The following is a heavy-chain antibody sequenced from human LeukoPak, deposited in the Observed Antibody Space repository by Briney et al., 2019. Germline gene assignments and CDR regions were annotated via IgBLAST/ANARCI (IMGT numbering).Heavy chain of an antibody. J-gene: IGHJ4*02. CDR1: GFTFSTYA. V-gene: IGHV3-23*01. D-gene: IGHD6-19*01. CDR3: ARVAGTKCFDY. Sequence: HPGGSLRLSCAASGFTFSTYAVSRVRQAPGKGLEWVSSISGSGGSTSYADSVKGRFTISRDNSKNTLYLQMNSLRAEDTAIYYCARVAGTKCFDYWGQGTLVTVSS. CDR2: ISGSGGST.